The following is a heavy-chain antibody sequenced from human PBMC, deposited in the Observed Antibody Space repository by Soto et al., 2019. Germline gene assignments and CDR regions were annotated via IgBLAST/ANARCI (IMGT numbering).Heavy chain of an antibody. J-gene: IGHJ5*02. D-gene: IGHD2-2*02. CDR3: ARDIVVVPAAILVGWFDP. CDR2: IIPIFGTA. V-gene: IGHV1-69*01. CDR1: GGTFSSYA. Sequence: VQLVQSGAEVKKPGYSVKVSCKASGGTFSSYAISWVRQAPGQGLEWMGGIIPIFGTANYAQKFQGRVTITADESTSTAYMELSSLRSEDTAVYYCARDIVVVPAAILVGWFDPWGQGTLVTVSS.